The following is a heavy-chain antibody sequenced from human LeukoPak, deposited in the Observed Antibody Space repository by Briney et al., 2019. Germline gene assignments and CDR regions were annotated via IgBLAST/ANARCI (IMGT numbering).Heavy chain of an antibody. Sequence: ASVKVSCKASGYTFTGYYMHWVRQAPGQGLEWMGWINPNSGGTNYAQKLQGRVTMTTDTSTSTAYMELRSLRSDDTAVYYCARGMITFGGVMAYDYWGQGTLVTVSS. V-gene: IGHV1-2*02. J-gene: IGHJ4*02. CDR3: ARGMITFGGVMAYDY. CDR1: GYTFTGYY. CDR2: INPNSGGT. D-gene: IGHD3-16*01.